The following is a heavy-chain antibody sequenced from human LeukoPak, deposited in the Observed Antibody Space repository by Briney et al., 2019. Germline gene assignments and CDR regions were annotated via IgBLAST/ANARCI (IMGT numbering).Heavy chain of an antibody. CDR1: GGSFSGYY. D-gene: IGHD3-10*01. V-gene: IGHV4-34*01. Sequence: PSETLSLTCAVYGGSFSGYYWSWIRQPPGKGLEWIGEINHSGSTNYNPSLNSRITISLDTSKNQFSLKLSSVTAADTAVYYCGRGSLWFGESKSFDYWGHGALVTVSS. J-gene: IGHJ4*01. CDR2: INHSGST. CDR3: GRGSLWFGESKSFDY.